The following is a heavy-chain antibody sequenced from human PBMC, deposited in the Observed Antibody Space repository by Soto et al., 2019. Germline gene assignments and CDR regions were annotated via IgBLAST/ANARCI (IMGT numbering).Heavy chain of an antibody. Sequence: EVQLVESGGGLVQPGGSLRLSCAASGFTFSSHWMHWVRQAPGKGLVWVSRINNDGSSTYYADSVKGRFTISRDNAKNTLALQMNSLRAEDTAVYYCARPIWFGDNYYYYGIDVWGQGTTVTVSS. CDR3: ARPIWFGDNYYYYGIDV. V-gene: IGHV3-74*01. J-gene: IGHJ6*02. D-gene: IGHD3-10*01. CDR1: GFTFSSHW. CDR2: INNDGSST.